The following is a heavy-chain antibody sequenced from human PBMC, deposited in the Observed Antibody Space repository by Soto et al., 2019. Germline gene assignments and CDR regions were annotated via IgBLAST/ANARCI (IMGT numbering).Heavy chain of an antibody. J-gene: IGHJ4*02. V-gene: IGHV4-34*01. Sequence: SETLSLTCAVYGGSFSGYYWSWIRQPPGKGLEWIGEINHSGSTNYNPSLKSRVTISVDTSKNQFSLKLSSVTAADTAVYYCARGRRGDSSGYYSRRGKFDYWGQGTLVTAPQ. CDR1: GGSFSGYY. CDR2: INHSGST. D-gene: IGHD3-22*01. CDR3: ARGRRGDSSGYYSRRGKFDY.